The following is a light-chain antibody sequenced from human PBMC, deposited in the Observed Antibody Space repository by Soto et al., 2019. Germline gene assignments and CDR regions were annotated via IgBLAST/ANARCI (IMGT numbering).Light chain of an antibody. CDR3: QQRSNWPIT. CDR2: DAS. CDR1: QSISSW. Sequence: DIQMTQSPSTLSASVGDGVTITCRASQSISSWLAWYQQKPGKAPKLLIYDASSLESGVPSRFSGSGSGTEFTLTISSLEPEDFVVYYCQQRSNWPITFGQGTRLEIK. V-gene: IGKV1-5*01. J-gene: IGKJ5*01.